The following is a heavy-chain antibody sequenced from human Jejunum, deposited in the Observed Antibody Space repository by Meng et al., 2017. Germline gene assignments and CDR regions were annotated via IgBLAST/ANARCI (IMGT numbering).Heavy chain of an antibody. J-gene: IGHJ4*02. D-gene: IGHD6-13*01. CDR1: GFTFSSYA. V-gene: IGHV3-23*01. CDR3: AKVDKAAGGTSEG. Sequence: GESLKISCAASGFTFSSYAMSWVRQAPGKGLERVSTISGSGTSTYYADYVKGRFTVPRDNSKNTLCLQMNSLRAEDTAVYYCAKVDKAAGGTSEGWGQGTLVTVSS. CDR2: ISGSGTST.